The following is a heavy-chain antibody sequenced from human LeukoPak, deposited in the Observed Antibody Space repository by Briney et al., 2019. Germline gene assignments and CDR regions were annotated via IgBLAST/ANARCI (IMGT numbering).Heavy chain of an antibody. D-gene: IGHD3-9*01. V-gene: IGHV3-7*03. CDR1: GFTFSNYW. J-gene: IGHJ4*02. Sequence: GGSLRLSCAASGFTFSNYWMSWIRQAPGKGLEWVANIKQDRSEKYYVDSVKGRFTISRDNARNSLYLQMNSLRAEDTALYYCAKAANYDILTGYPDYWGQGTLVTVSS. CDR3: AKAANYDILTGYPDY. CDR2: IKQDRSEK.